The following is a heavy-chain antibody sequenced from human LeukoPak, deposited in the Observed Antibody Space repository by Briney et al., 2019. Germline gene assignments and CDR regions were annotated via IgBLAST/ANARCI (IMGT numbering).Heavy chain of an antibody. Sequence: GGSLRLSCAASGFTFSDYYMSWIRQAPGKGLEWVANIKQDGSEKYYVDSVKGRFTISRDNAKNSLYLQTNSLRAEDTAVYYWARGQPGDNWFDSWGQGTLVIVSS. CDR3: ARGQPGDNWFDS. V-gene: IGHV3-7*01. CDR1: GFTFSDYY. J-gene: IGHJ5*01. CDR2: IKQDGSEK.